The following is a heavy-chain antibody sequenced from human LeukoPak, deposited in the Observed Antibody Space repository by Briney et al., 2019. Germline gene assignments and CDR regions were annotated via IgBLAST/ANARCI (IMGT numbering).Heavy chain of an antibody. J-gene: IGHJ4*02. Sequence: PGGSLRLSCAASGFTLSSYAMSWLRQAPGKGLEWVSAISGSGDSTYYADSVKGRFTISRDNSKNTLYLQMNSLRAEDTAVYYCAKAALLWFGESWGDYWGQGTLVTVSS. D-gene: IGHD3-10*01. CDR2: ISGSGDST. CDR1: GFTLSSYA. CDR3: AKAALLWFGESWGDY. V-gene: IGHV3-23*01.